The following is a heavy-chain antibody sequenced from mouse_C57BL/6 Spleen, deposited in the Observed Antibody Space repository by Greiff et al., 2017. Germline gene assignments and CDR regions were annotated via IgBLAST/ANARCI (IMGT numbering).Heavy chain of an antibody. Sequence: EVQLQQSGGGLVKPGGSLKLSCAASGFTFSDYGMHWVRQAPEKGLEWVAYISSGSSTIYYADTVKGRFTISRDNAKNTLFLQMTSLRSEDTAMYYCARDSNYVGAMDYWGQGTSVTVSS. V-gene: IGHV5-17*01. J-gene: IGHJ4*01. D-gene: IGHD2-5*01. CDR2: ISSGSSTI. CDR1: GFTFSDYG. CDR3: ARDSNYVGAMDY.